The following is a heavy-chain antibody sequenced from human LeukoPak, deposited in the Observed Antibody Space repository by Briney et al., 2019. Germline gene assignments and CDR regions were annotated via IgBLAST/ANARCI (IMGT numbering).Heavy chain of an antibody. CDR2: ISVSVGST. CDR1: GFTFSSYG. D-gene: IGHD1-1*01. J-gene: IGHJ6*02. Sequence: PGGSLRLSCAASGFTFSSYGMSWVRQAPGKGLEWVSGISVSVGSTYYADSVKGRFTISRDNSKNTLYLQMNSLRAEDTAVYYCAKSGSYAMDLWGQGTTVTGSS. CDR3: AKSGSYAMDL. V-gene: IGHV3-23*01.